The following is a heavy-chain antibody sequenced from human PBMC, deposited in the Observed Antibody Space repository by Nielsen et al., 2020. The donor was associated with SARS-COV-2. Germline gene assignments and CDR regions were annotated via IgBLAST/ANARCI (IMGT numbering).Heavy chain of an antibody. J-gene: IGHJ5*02. CDR1: GGSISSYY. V-gene: IGHV4-59*08. Sequence: SETLSLTCTVSGGSISSYYWSWIRQPAGKGLEWIGYIYYSGSTNYNPSLKSRVTISVDTSKNQFSLKLSSVTAADTAVYYCARRTNKGWFDPWGQGTLVTVSS. CDR2: IYYSGST. D-gene: IGHD1-1*01. CDR3: ARRTNKGWFDP.